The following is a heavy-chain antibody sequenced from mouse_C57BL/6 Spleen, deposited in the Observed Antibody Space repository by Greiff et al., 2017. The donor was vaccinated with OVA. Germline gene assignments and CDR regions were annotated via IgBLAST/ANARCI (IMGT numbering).Heavy chain of an antibody. CDR1: GYSITSGYD. J-gene: IGHJ3*01. D-gene: IGHD4-1*01. CDR3: ARGTGFAY. Sequence: EVQLQQSGPGMVKPSQSLSLTCTVTGYSITSGYDWHRIRHFPGNKLEWMGYISYSGSTNYNPTLKSRISITHDTSKNHFFLKLNSVTTEDTARYYCARGTGFAYWGQGTLVTVSA. V-gene: IGHV3-1*01. CDR2: ISYSGST.